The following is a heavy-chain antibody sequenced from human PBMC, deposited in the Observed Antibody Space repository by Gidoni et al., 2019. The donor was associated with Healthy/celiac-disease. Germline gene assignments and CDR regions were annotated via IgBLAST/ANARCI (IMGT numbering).Heavy chain of an antibody. CDR2: IYYSGST. J-gene: IGHJ3*02. D-gene: IGHD3-3*01. CDR3: ATFTYYDFWSGYYSGDDAFDI. Sequence: QLQLQESGPGLVKPSETLSLTCTVSVGSISSSSYYWGWIRQPPGKGLEWIGSIYYSGSTYYNPSLKSRVTISVDTSKNQFSLKLSSVTAADTAVYYCATFTYYDFWSGYYSGDDAFDIWGQGTMVTVSS. CDR1: VGSISSSSYY. V-gene: IGHV4-39*01.